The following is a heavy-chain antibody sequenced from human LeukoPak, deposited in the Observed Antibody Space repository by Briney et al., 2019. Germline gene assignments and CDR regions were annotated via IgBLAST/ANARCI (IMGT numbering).Heavy chain of an antibody. CDR1: GFTFSNAW. V-gene: IGHV3-15*01. CDR2: IKSKTDGGTT. Sequence: PGGSLRLSXAASGFTFSNAWMSWVRQAPGKGLEWVGRIKSKTDGGTTDHAAPVKGRFTISRDDSKNTLYLQMNSLKTEDTAVYYCTTGITIFGVARTSFDYWGQGTLVTVSS. J-gene: IGHJ4*02. D-gene: IGHD3-3*01. CDR3: TTGITIFGVARTSFDY.